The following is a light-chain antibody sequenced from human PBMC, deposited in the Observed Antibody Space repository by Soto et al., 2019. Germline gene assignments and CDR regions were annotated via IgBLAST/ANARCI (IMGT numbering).Light chain of an antibody. V-gene: IGKV3-20*01. Sequence: EIVLTPSPAILTVSPGERATLSWRASQSVSSNLAWYQQKPGQAPRLLIYGGSSRATGIPVRFSGSGSGTDFTLTISRLEPEDFAMYFCQQSGSSVPITFGQGRRLEFK. J-gene: IGKJ5*01. CDR2: GGS. CDR3: QQSGSSVPIT. CDR1: QSVSSN.